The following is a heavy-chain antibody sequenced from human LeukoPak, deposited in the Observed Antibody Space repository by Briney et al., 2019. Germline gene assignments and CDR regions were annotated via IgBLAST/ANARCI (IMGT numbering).Heavy chain of an antibody. CDR1: GFTFSSYS. CDR3: AKGGDCSSTSCYIDY. CDR2: ISSSSSYI. V-gene: IGHV3-21*04. D-gene: IGHD2-2*02. Sequence: GGSLRLSCAASGFTFSSYSMNWVRQAPGKGLEWVSSISSSSSYIYYADSVKGRFTISRDNAKNSLYLQMNSLRAEDTAVYYYAKGGDCSSTSCYIDYWGQGTLVTVSS. J-gene: IGHJ4*02.